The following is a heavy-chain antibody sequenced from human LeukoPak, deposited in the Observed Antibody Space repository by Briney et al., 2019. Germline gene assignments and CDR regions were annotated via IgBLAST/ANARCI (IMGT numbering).Heavy chain of an antibody. CDR1: GFTFSSYS. CDR2: MKSKRGGEPT. Sequence: GGSLRLSCAASGFTFSSYSMNWVRQSPGKVPEWVDRMKSKRGGEPTQYAAPVKGRFTISRDDPKNTVYLKINSLNTEDTGFYYCTTALTFDILTGLYQPIAAFDIWGQGTLVTVSS. V-gene: IGHV3-15*01. CDR3: TTALTFDILTGLYQPIAAFDI. J-gene: IGHJ3*02. D-gene: IGHD3-9*01.